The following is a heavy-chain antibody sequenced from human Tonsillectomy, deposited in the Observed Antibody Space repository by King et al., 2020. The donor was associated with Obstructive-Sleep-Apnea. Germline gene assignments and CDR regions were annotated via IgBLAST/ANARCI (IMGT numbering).Heavy chain of an antibody. Sequence: EVQLVESGGGLVKPGGSLRLSCAASGFTFSNAWMSWVRQAPGKGLEWVGRIKSKTDGGTTDYAAPVKGRFTISRDDSKNTLYLQMNSLKTEDTAVYYCTTRNAVGYSGYDWRYYYGMDVWGQGTTVTVSS. J-gene: IGHJ6*02. CDR3: TTRNAVGYSGYDWRYYYGMDV. V-gene: IGHV3-15*01. CDR2: IKSKTDGGTT. D-gene: IGHD5-12*01. CDR1: GFTFSNAW.